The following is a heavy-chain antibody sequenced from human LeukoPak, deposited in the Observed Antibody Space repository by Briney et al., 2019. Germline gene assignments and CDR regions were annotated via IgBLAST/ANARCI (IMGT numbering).Heavy chain of an antibody. CDR1: GGSFSGYY. D-gene: IGHD1-26*01. CDR3: ATGAGNFDY. CDR2: INHSGST. Sequence: NPSETLSLTCAVYGGSFSGYYWSWIRQPPGKGLEWIGEINHSGSTNYNPSLKSRVTISVDTSKNQFPLKLSSVTAADTAVYYCATGAGNFDYWGQGTLVTVSS. V-gene: IGHV4-34*01. J-gene: IGHJ4*02.